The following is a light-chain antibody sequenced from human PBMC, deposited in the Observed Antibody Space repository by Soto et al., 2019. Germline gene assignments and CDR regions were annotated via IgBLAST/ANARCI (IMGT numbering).Light chain of an antibody. Sequence: EIVLTQSPCTLVSSPEDIATISCSASQSVNTAYLVCYQEKPGQAPRRLIYCASCRATGMPDRFSGRGFGTDFTLTISRLEPEDFAVYYCQHSGDFRSTFGQGPKVEV. CDR1: QSVNTAY. V-gene: IGKV3-20*01. J-gene: IGKJ1*01. CDR2: CAS. CDR3: QHSGDFRST.